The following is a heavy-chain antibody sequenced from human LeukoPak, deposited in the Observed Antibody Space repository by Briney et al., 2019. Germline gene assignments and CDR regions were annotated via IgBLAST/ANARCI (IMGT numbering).Heavy chain of an antibody. CDR2: MNPNSGNT. CDR1: GGNFISHA. D-gene: IGHD2-2*02. V-gene: IGHV1-8*01. J-gene: IGHJ4*02. CDR3: ARVGSERCRSTSCYNYFDY. Sequence: ASVKVSCKASGGNFISHAISWVRQAPRQGLECMGWMNPNSGNTGYAQKFQGRVTITRNTSISTAYMELSSLRSEDTAVYYCARVGSERCRSTSCYNYFDYWGQGTLVTVSS.